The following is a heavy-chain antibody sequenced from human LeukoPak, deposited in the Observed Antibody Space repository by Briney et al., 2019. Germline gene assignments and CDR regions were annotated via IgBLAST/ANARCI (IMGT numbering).Heavy chain of an antibody. V-gene: IGHV3-23*01. Sequence: PGGSLRLSCAASGFTFRSYGKHWVRQAPGKGLEWVSAISGSGGSTYYADSVKGRFTISRDNSKNTLYLQMNSLRAEDTAVYYCAKELRYFDWLPPLSFDYWGQGTLVTVSS. D-gene: IGHD3-9*01. CDR3: AKELRYFDWLPPLSFDY. CDR1: GFTFRSYG. J-gene: IGHJ4*02. CDR2: ISGSGGST.